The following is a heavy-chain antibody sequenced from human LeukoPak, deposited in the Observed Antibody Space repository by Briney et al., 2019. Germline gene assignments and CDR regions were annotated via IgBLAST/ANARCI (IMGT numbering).Heavy chain of an antibody. Sequence: GGSLRLSCAASGFTFSSYAMSWVRQAPGKGLEWVSAISGSGGSTYYADSVKGRFTISRDNSKNTLYLQMNSLRAEDTAVYYCAKAAESIVVVPAAFGYWGQGTLVTVSS. V-gene: IGHV3-23*01. J-gene: IGHJ4*02. CDR3: AKAAESIVVVPAAFGY. D-gene: IGHD2-2*01. CDR2: ISGSGGST. CDR1: GFTFSSYA.